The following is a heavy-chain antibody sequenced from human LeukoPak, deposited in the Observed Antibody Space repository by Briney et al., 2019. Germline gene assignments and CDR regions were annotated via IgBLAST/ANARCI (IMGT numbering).Heavy chain of an antibody. D-gene: IGHD6-19*01. Sequence: GASVKVSCKASGYTFTGYYMHWVRQAPGQGLEWMGGIIPIFGTANYAQEFQGRVTITADESTSTAYMELSSLRSEDTAVYYCASTGKQWLELPPGYWGQGTLVTVSS. J-gene: IGHJ4*02. V-gene: IGHV1-69*13. CDR2: IIPIFGTA. CDR3: ASTGKQWLELPPGY. CDR1: GYTFTGYY.